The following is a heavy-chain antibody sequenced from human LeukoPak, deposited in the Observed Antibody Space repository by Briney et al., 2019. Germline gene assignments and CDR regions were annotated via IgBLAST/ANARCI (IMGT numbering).Heavy chain of an antibody. J-gene: IGHJ6*02. CDR1: GFTFSSYW. D-gene: IGHD5-24*01. Sequence: GGSLRLSCAASGFTFSSYWMSWVRQAPGKGLEWVANIKQDGSEKYYVDSVKGRFTISRDNAKNSLYLQMNSLRAEDTAVYYCARGPEMGYYYYGMDVWGQGTTVTVSS. V-gene: IGHV3-7*03. CDR2: IKQDGSEK. CDR3: ARGPEMGYYYYGMDV.